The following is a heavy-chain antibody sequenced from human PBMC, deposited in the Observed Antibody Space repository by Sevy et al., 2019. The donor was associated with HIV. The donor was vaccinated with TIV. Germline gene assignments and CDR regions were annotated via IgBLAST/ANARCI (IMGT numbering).Heavy chain of an antibody. CDR3: ARNNNKRFDP. V-gene: IGHV4-38-2*01. Sequence: SETLCLTCAVSGYSICSGYYWDWIRQSPGKGLEWIGSVFHSGSAYYNPSLKSRVTISVDTSKNHFSLKLYSVTAADTAVYYCARNNNKRFDPWGQGTLVTVSS. J-gene: IGHJ5*01. CDR1: GYSICSGYY. CDR2: VFHSGSA.